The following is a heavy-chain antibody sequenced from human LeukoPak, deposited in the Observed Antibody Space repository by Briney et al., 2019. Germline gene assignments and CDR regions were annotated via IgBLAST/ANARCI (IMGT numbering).Heavy chain of an antibody. CDR3: STLTSRYLPDS. D-gene: IGHD3-9*01. J-gene: IGHJ4*02. Sequence: PGGSLRLSCAASGFTFSSYWMNWVRQAPGKGLEWVGRIKSKADGETTDYAAPVKGRFTFSRGDSKNMLYLQMNGLKSEDTAVYYCSTLTSRYLPDSWGQGTLVTVSS. V-gene: IGHV3-15*07. CDR2: IKSKADGETT. CDR1: GFTFSSYW.